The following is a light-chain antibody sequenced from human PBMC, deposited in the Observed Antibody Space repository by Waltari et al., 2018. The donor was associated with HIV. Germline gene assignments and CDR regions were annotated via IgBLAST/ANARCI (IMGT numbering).Light chain of an antibody. Sequence: QSALTQPRSVSGSPGQSVALPCTGTSSAVGGSNYVSWYQQYPVKTPKVIIFDVTERPSGVPDRFSGSKSGNTASLTISGLQADDEADYYCSSYAGTYVVFGGGTKLTVL. CDR3: SSYAGTYVV. CDR1: SSAVGGSNY. V-gene: IGLV2-11*01. CDR2: DVT. J-gene: IGLJ2*01.